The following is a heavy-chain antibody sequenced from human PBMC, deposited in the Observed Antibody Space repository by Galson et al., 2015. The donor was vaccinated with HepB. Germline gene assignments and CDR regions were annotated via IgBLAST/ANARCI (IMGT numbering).Heavy chain of an antibody. CDR1: GFTFGGSS. V-gene: IGHV3-30*03. CDR3: ATVGGLGHHSPYFDS. J-gene: IGHJ4*02. Sequence: SLRLSCADSGFTFGGSSVHCVRQAPGKGLEWVAAVSGGGNSDLYADSVRGRFTISRDNSTNTLFLEMRSLKPEDTGIYYCATVGGLGHHSPYFDSWGQGSLLTVSS. CDR2: VSGGGNSD. D-gene: IGHD3-16*01.